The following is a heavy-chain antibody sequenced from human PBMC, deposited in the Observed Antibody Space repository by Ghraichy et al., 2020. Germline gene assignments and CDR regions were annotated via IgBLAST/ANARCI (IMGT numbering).Heavy chain of an antibody. V-gene: IGHV3-69-1*01. CDR2: ISITNAI. CDR1: GFTFSSYN. CDR3: VRDHDWAFDY. D-gene: IGHD3-9*01. J-gene: IGHJ4*02. Sequence: LSLTCAASGFTFSSYNMNWVRQAPGKGLEWVSYISITNAIYYGDSVRGRFTISRDDAKNSLYPQMNSLRDEDTAVYYCVRDHDWAFDYWGQGALVTVSS.